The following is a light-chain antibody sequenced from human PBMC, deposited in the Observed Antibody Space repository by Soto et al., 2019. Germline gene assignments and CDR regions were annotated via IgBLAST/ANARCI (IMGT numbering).Light chain of an antibody. CDR1: QGISSY. CDR2: AAS. Sequence: AVRMTQSPSSFSATTGDRVTITCRASQGISSYLAWYQQKPGKAPKLLIYAASTLQSGVPSRFSGSGSGTEFTLTISSLQPDDFATYYCQHYASFSGTFGQGTKVDIK. CDR3: QHYASFSGT. V-gene: IGKV1-8*01. J-gene: IGKJ1*01.